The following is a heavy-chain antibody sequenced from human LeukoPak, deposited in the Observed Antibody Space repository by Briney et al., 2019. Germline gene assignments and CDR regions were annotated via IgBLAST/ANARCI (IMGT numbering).Heavy chain of an antibody. CDR3: ASTPGFAAPFDY. J-gene: IGHJ4*02. D-gene: IGHD1-14*01. V-gene: IGHV3-53*01. CDR1: GFIVSSNY. CDR2: IYSGGST. Sequence: GRSLRLSCAASGFIVSSNYMSWVRQAPGKGLEWVSVIYSGGSTYYADSVKGRFTISRDNSKNTLYLQMDSLRAEDTAVYYCASTPGFAAPFDYWGQGTLVTVSS.